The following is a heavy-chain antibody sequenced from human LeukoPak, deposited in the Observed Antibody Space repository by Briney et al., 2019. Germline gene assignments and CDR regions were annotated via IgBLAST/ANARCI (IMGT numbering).Heavy chain of an antibody. CDR1: GGSISSSSYY. D-gene: IGHD2-15*01. J-gene: IGHJ4*02. CDR2: IYYSGST. CDR3: ARHEVVVVVAATPEEYFDY. V-gene: IGHV4-39*01. Sequence: SETLSLTCTVSGGSISSSSYYWGWIRQPPGKGLEWIGSIYYSGSTYYNPSLKSRVTIFVDTSKNQFSLKLSSVTAADTAVYYCARHEVVVVVAATPEEYFDYWGQGTLVTVSS.